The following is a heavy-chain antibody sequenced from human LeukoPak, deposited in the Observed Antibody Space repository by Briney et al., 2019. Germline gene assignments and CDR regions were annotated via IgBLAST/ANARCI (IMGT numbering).Heavy chain of an antibody. D-gene: IGHD1-26*01. Sequence: GGSLRLSCTASGFTFSKYAMNWVRQAPGKGLEWVSVISGSGDRTYYADSVKGRFTISRDNSKNTLYLQMNSLRAEDTAVYFFAKATLHKWEPYDAFGIWGQGTMATVSS. CDR1: GFTFSKYA. CDR3: AKATLHKWEPYDAFGI. CDR2: ISGSGDRT. V-gene: IGHV3-23*01. J-gene: IGHJ3*02.